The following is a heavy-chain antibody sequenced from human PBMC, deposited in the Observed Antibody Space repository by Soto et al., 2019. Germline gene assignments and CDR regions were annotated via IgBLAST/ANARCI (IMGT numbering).Heavy chain of an antibody. CDR2: IYPGDSDT. V-gene: IGHV5-51*01. Sequence: PGESLKISCKGSGYSFTSYWIGWVRQMPGKGLEWMGIIYPGDSDTRYSPSFQGQVTISADKSISTAYLQWSSLKASDTAMYYCASTAVAGRVRDAFGIWGQGTMVTVSS. J-gene: IGHJ3*02. CDR3: ASTAVAGRVRDAFGI. D-gene: IGHD6-19*01. CDR1: GYSFTSYW.